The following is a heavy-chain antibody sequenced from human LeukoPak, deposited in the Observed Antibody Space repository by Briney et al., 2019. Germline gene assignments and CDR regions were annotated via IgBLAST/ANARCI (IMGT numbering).Heavy chain of an antibody. CDR3: AKDIFTGIAAAGAIDY. CDR1: GFTFETYW. D-gene: IGHD6-13*01. Sequence: PGGPLRLSCAASGFTFETYWMHWVRQAPGKGLEWVSGISWNSGSIGYADSVKGRFTISRDNAKNSLYLQMNSLRAEDTALYYCAKDIFTGIAAAGAIDYWGQGTLVTVSS. J-gene: IGHJ4*02. CDR2: ISWNSGSI. V-gene: IGHV3-9*01.